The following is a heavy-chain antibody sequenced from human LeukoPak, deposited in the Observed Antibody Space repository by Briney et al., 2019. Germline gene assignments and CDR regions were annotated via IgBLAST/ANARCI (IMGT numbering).Heavy chain of an antibody. CDR3: ARRTKGSYEGGVAEWFDP. Sequence: GRSLRLSCVASGFTFSGYGMHWVRQAPGKGLEWVAVIWYDGSNKYYADSVKGRFTISRDNSKNTLYLQMNSLRVEDTAVYYCARRTKGSYEGGVAEWFDPWGQGTLVTVSS. CDR2: IWYDGSNK. D-gene: IGHD3-10*01. V-gene: IGHV3-33*01. CDR1: GFTFSGYG. J-gene: IGHJ5*02.